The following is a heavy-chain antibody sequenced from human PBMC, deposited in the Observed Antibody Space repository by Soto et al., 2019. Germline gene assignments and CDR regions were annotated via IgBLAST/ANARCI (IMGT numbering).Heavy chain of an antibody. CDR3: ARGSVYDFWSGYDHYYYYYYMDV. CDR2: MNPNSGNT. Sequence: QVQLVQSGAEVKKPGASVKVSCKASGYTFTSYDINWVRQATGQGLEWMGWMNPNSGNTGYAQKFQGRVTMNRNTSISTAYLELSSLRSEDTAVYYCARGSVYDFWSGYDHYYYYYYMDVWGKGTTVTVS. CDR1: GYTFTSYD. J-gene: IGHJ6*03. V-gene: IGHV1-8*01. D-gene: IGHD3-3*01.